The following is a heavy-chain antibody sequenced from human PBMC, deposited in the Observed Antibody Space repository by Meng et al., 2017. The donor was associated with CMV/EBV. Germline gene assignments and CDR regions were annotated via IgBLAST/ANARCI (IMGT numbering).Heavy chain of an antibody. CDR2: IRSSGSTI. Sequence: GGSLRLSCAASGFTFSSYEMNWVRQAPGKGLEWVSYIRSSGSTIYYAGSVKGRFTISRDNSKNSLYLQMNSLRAEDTAVYYCARAGADDSNNWFDPWGQGTLVTVSS. CDR3: ARAGADDSNNWFDP. D-gene: IGHD4-11*01. CDR1: GFTFSSYE. V-gene: IGHV3-48*03. J-gene: IGHJ5*02.